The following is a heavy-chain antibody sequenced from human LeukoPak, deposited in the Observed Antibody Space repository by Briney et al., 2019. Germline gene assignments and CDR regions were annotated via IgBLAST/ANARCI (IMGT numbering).Heavy chain of an antibody. CDR2: IIPIFGTA. V-gene: IGHV1-69*13. CDR3: ARVPYYYDSSGYYFDY. D-gene: IGHD3-22*01. CDR1: GYTFTSYG. Sequence: GASVKVSCKASGYTFTSYGISWVRQAPGQGLEWMGGIIPIFGTANYAQKFQGRVTITADESTSTAYMELSSLRSEDTAVYYCARVPYYYDSSGYYFDYWGQGTLVTVSS. J-gene: IGHJ4*02.